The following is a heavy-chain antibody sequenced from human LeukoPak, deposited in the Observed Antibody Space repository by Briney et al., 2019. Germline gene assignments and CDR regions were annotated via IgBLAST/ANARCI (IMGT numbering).Heavy chain of an antibody. CDR1: SGSISSYY. V-gene: IGHV4-4*07. Sequence: PSETLSLTCTVSSGSISSYYWSWIRQPAGKGLEWIGRIYTSGSTNYNPSLKSRVTMSVDTSKNQFSLKLSSVTAADTPVYYCARASRIAVAGDYYYYMDVWGKGTTVTVSS. D-gene: IGHD6-19*01. CDR2: IYTSGST. J-gene: IGHJ6*03. CDR3: ARASRIAVAGDYYYYMDV.